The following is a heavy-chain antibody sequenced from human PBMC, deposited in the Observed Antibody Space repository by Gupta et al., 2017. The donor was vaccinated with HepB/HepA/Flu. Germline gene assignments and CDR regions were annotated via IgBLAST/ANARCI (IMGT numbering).Heavy chain of an antibody. Sequence: EVQLEESGGALVQPGGSLRLSCAASGFSFSNDWMNWVRQVSGKGLEWVANISPDGSLRRYVDAVKGRFIISRDNAKNSLYLQLSSLRVEDTAVYYCVRVDISWGQGTLVTVSP. J-gene: IGHJ5*02. CDR1: GFSFSNDW. CDR2: ISPDGSLR. D-gene: IGHD2-2*03. CDR3: VRVDIS. V-gene: IGHV3-7*01.